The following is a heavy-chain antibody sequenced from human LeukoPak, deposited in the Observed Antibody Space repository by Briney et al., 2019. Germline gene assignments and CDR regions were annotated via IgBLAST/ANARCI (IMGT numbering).Heavy chain of an antibody. V-gene: IGHV1-46*01. CDR2: IDPSGGGT. D-gene: IGHD3-10*01. Sequence: ASVTVSCKASGYTFTTYYMYWVRRAPGQGLEWMGIIDPSGGGTSYAQKFQGRVTMTRDTSTSTVYMELSSLKSEDTAVYYCARGRGTMVRGVLIHYYGMDVWGQGTTVTVSS. CDR3: ARGRGTMVRGVLIHYYGMDV. CDR1: GYTFTTYY. J-gene: IGHJ6*02.